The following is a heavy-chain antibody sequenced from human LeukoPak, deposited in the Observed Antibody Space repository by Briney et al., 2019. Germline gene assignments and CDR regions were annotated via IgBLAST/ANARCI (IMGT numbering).Heavy chain of an antibody. CDR1: GGSFSGYY. J-gene: IGHJ6*04. CDR3: ARGRYGGYGYYYYGMDV. D-gene: IGHD1-26*01. V-gene: IGHV4-34*01. Sequence: SETLSLTCAVYGGSFSGYYWSWIRQPPGKGLEWIGEINHSGSTNYNPSLKSRATISVDTSKNQFSLKLSSVTAADTAVYYCARGRYGGYGYYYYGMDVWGKGTTVTVSS. CDR2: INHSGST.